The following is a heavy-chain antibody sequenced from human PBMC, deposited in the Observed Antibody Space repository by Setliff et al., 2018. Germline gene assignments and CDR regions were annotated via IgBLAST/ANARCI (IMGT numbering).Heavy chain of an antibody. J-gene: IGHJ4*02. CDR1: GGSISSSNW. CDR3: ARGGRISYRPSTSWYILDY. D-gene: IGHD6-13*01. CDR2: IYHSGST. Sequence: LSLTCAVSGGSISSSNWWSWVRQPPGKGLEWIGEIYHSGSTNYNPSLKSRVTISVDKSKNQFSLKLSSVTAADTAVYYCARGGRISYRPSTSWYILDYWGQGTLVTGS. V-gene: IGHV4-4*02.